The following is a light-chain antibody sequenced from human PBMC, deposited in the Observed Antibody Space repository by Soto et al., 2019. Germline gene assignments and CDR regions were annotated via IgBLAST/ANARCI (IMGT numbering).Light chain of an antibody. Sequence: DIVMTQSPDSLAVSLGERATINCKSSQSVLYSSNNKNYLAWYQQKPGQPPKLLLYLASTRESGVPDRFSGSGSGADFTLTLCSLQAEDAAVYYCLQYYSSPWTFGQGTKVEIK. CDR3: LQYYSSPWT. V-gene: IGKV4-1*01. J-gene: IGKJ1*01. CDR2: LAS. CDR1: QSVLYSSNNKNY.